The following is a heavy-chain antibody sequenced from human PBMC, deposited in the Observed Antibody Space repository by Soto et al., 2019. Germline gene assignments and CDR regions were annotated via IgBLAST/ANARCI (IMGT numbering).Heavy chain of an antibody. J-gene: IGHJ6*01. Sequence: SETLSLTCTVSGGSISSSSSYCGWIRQPPGKGLERIGSIYYSGSTYYNPSLKSRVTISVDTSKNQFSLKLSSVTAADTAVYYCARRLYYDSSGFEGGGMDVWGQGTTVT. CDR3: ARRLYYDSSGFEGGGMDV. CDR2: IYYSGST. D-gene: IGHD3-22*01. V-gene: IGHV4-39*01. CDR1: GGSISSSSSY.